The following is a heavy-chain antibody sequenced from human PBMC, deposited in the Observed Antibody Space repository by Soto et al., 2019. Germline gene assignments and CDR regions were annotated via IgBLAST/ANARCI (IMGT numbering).Heavy chain of an antibody. CDR3: ARQGNWNHKNYYYYYYYMDV. CDR2: IYPGDSDT. J-gene: IGHJ6*03. CDR1: GYRFTSYW. Sequence: GASLKISCKGSGYRFTSYWIGWVRQMPGKGLEWMGIIYPGDSDTRYSPSFQGQFTISADKSISTAYLQWSSLKASDTAMYYCARQGNWNHKNYYYYYYYMDVWGKGTTVTVSS. V-gene: IGHV5-51*01. D-gene: IGHD1-20*01.